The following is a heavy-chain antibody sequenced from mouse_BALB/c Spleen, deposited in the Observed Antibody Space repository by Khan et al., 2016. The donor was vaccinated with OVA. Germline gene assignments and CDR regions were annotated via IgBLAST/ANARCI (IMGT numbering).Heavy chain of an antibody. CDR2: ISYSGST. Sequence: EVQLQESGPGLVKPSQSLSLTCTVTGYSITSDYAWNWIRQFPGNKLEWMGYISYSGSTSFNPSLKSRITITRDISKNQVYLQLNSVTTEDTATXYCARLLYGNWFTYWGQGTLVTVSS. CDR3: ARLLYGNWFTY. D-gene: IGHD2-10*02. V-gene: IGHV3-2*02. CDR1: GYSITSDYA. J-gene: IGHJ3*01.